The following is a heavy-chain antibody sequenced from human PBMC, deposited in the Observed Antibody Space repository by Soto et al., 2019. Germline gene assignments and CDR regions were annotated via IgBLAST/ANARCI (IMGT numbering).Heavy chain of an antibody. D-gene: IGHD2-15*01. V-gene: IGHV4-31*03. CDR1: GGSISSGGYY. CDR2: IYYSGST. CDR3: AGGSCYSGQCWFDP. Sequence: QVQLQESGPGLVKPSQTLSLTCTVSGGSISSGGYYWSWIRQHPGKGLEWIGYIYYSGSTYYNPSLKSRVTISVDTSKNQCSLKLSSVTAADTAVYYCAGGSCYSGQCWFDPWGQGTLVTVSS. J-gene: IGHJ5*02.